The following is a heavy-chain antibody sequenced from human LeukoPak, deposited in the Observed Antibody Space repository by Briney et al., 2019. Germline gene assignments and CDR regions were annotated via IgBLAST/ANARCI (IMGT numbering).Heavy chain of an antibody. V-gene: IGHV3-7*03. J-gene: IGHJ5*01. Sequence: GGSLRLSCAASGFTFSNYWMGWVRQAPGKGLEWVANIKQDGSEIYYVDSVKGRFTISRDNSRNTLYLQLNSLRAEDTAVYFCAKGWHEYAVFDSWGQGSLVTVSS. CDR1: GFTFSNYW. D-gene: IGHD2-8*01. CDR3: AKGWHEYAVFDS. CDR2: IKQDGSEI.